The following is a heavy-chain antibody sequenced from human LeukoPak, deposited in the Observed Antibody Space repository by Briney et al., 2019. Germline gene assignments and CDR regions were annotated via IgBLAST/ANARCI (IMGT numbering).Heavy chain of an antibody. CDR3: AKMAEDYYYGAGRHFDY. J-gene: IGHJ4*02. CDR1: GFLFRDYA. V-gene: IGHV3-23*01. CDR2: ITGSGGST. D-gene: IGHD3-10*01. Sequence: GGSLRLSCAASGFLFRDYAMAWVRQAPRKGLEWVSVITGSGGSTYWADSVKSRFSISRDNSKDAMYLQMSSLRAEDTAMYFCAKMAEDYYYGAGRHFDYWGQGTLVTVSS.